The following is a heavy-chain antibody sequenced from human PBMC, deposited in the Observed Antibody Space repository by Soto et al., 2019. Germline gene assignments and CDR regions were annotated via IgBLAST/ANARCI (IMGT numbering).Heavy chain of an antibody. Sequence: QITLKESGPTLVKPTQTLTLTCTFSGFSLSTSGVGVGWIRQPPGKALEWLAVIYWDDDKRYSPSLKSRLTITKDTSKNQVVLTLTNVDTVDTATYYYARGGWTTYYSPFFDYWVQGTLVTVSS. CDR1: GFSLSTSGVG. J-gene: IGHJ4*02. D-gene: IGHD3-10*01. CDR2: IYWDDDK. V-gene: IGHV2-5*02. CDR3: ARGGWTTYYSPFFDY.